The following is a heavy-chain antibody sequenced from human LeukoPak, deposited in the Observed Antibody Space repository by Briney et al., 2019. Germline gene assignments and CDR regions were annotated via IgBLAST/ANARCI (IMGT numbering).Heavy chain of an antibody. D-gene: IGHD1-1*01. V-gene: IGHV3-9*01. CDR1: GFTFDDYA. J-gene: IGHJ4*02. CDR3: AKGYSKDYDY. Sequence: PGRSLRLSCAASGFTFDDYAMHWVRQAPGKGLERVSGISWNSGSIGYADSVKGRFTISRDNAKNSLYLQMNSLRAEDTALYYCAKGYSKDYDYWGQGTLVTVSS. CDR2: ISWNSGSI.